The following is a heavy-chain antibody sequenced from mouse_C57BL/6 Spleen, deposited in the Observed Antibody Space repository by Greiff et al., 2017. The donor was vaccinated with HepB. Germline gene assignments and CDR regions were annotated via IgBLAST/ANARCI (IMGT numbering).Heavy chain of an antibody. CDR1: GYTFTDYN. Sequence: VHVKQSGPELVKPGASVKIPCKASGYTFTDYNMDWVKQSHGKSLEWIGDINPNNGGTIYNQKFKGKATLTVDKSSSTAYMELRSLTSEDTAVYYCARDYYGSSYRAMDYWGQGTSVTVSS. D-gene: IGHD1-1*01. V-gene: IGHV1-18*01. J-gene: IGHJ4*01. CDR3: ARDYYGSSYRAMDY. CDR2: INPNNGGT.